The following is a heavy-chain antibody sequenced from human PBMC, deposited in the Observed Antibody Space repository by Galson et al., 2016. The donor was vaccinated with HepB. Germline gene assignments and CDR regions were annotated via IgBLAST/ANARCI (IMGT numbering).Heavy chain of an antibody. V-gene: IGHV4-38-2*02. D-gene: IGHD1-14*01. CDR3: VTRNPSSASDY. CDR1: GYSISSDYF. Sequence: ETLSLTCTVSGYSISSDYFWGWIRQPPVKGLEWIGTIARSGNIHYNPSLKSRVTMSVDTPKNQFSLKLSSVTASDTAVYYCVTRNPSSASDYWGQGTLVTVSS. CDR2: IARSGNI. J-gene: IGHJ4*02.